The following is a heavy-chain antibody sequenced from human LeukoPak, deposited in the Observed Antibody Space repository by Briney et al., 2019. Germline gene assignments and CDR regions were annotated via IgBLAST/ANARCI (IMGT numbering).Heavy chain of an antibody. CDR3: ARHSGDIVVVPAAPLYY. V-gene: IGHV4-59*08. Sequence: SETLSLTCTVSGGSISSYYWSWIRQPPGKGLDWIGYIYYSGSTNYNPSLKSRVTISVDTSKNQFPLKLSSVTAADTAVYYCARHSGDIVVVPAAPLYYWGQGTLVTVSS. CDR1: GGSISSYY. J-gene: IGHJ4*02. D-gene: IGHD2-2*01. CDR2: IYYSGST.